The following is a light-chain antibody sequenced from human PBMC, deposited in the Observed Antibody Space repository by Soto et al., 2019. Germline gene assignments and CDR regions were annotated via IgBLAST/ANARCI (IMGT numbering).Light chain of an antibody. V-gene: IGKV1-5*03. CDR3: QHYNSYSEA. J-gene: IGKJ1*01. CDR2: NAS. CDR1: QSISSW. Sequence: QMTQSPSTLSASVGDRVTITCRASQSISSWLAWYQQKPGKAPKLLIYNASSLESGVPSRFSGSGSGTEFTLTISSLQPDDFATYYCQHYNSYSEAFGQGTKVELK.